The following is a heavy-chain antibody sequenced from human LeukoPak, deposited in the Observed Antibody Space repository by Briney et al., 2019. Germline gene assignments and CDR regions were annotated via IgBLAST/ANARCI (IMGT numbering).Heavy chain of an antibody. CDR2: ISGSGGST. CDR3: AKDEDIVVVVVSY. Sequence: GGSLRLSCAASGFTFSSYAMSWVRQAPGKGLEWVSAISGSGGSTYYADSVKGRSTIPRDNSKNTLYLQMNSLRAEDTAVYYCAKDEDIVVVVVSYWGQGTLVTVSS. D-gene: IGHD2-15*01. V-gene: IGHV3-23*01. J-gene: IGHJ4*02. CDR1: GFTFSSYA.